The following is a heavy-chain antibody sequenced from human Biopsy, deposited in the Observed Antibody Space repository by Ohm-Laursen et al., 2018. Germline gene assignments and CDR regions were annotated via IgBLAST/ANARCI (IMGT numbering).Heavy chain of an antibody. CDR1: GFSVSSYD. J-gene: IGHJ6*02. CDR2: ISETSSHI. Sequence: GSLRLSCAASGFSVSSYDMNWVRQAPGKGLEWISYISETSSHIYDADSVKGRITVARDNAKNSLYLQLNSLRVEDTAVYYCARDSSRRAREGGMDVWGQGTTVTVSS. V-gene: IGHV3-21*01. CDR3: ARDSSRRAREGGMDV. D-gene: IGHD6-6*01.